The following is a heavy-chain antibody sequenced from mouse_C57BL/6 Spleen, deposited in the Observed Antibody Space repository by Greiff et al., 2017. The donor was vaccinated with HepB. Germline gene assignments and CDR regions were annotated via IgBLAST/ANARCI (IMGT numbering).Heavy chain of an antibody. CDR3: ARYYGSRTFGY. D-gene: IGHD1-1*01. V-gene: IGHV1-19*01. CDR1: GYTFTDYY. J-gene: IGHJ3*01. CDR2: INPYNGGT. Sequence: EVQLQQSGPVLVKPGASVKMSCKASGYTFTDYYMNWVKQSHGKSLEWIGVINPYNGGTSYNQKFKGKATLTVDKSSSTAYMELNSLTSEDSAVYYCARYYGSRTFGYWGQGTLVTVSA.